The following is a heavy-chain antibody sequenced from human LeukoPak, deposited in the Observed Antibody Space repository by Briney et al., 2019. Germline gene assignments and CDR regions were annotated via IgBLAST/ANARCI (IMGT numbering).Heavy chain of an antibody. CDR1: GFTFSSYS. CDR2: IKQDGSEK. J-gene: IGHJ4*02. CDR3: AREVVAAAEY. V-gene: IGHV3-7*03. D-gene: IGHD3-22*01. Sequence: GGSLRLSCAASGFTFSSYSMNWVRQAPGKGLEWVANIKQDGSEKYYVDSVKGRFTISRDNAKNSLYLQMNSLRAEDTAVYYCAREVVAAAEYWGQGTLVTVSS.